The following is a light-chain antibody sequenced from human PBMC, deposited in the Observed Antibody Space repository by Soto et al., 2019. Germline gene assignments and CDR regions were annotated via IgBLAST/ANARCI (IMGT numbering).Light chain of an antibody. V-gene: IGLV2-11*01. CDR3: SSFAGSYTHV. Sequence: QSVLTQPRSVSGSPGQAVTFSCTGTNSDVGGYDYVSWYQQLPGEAPKLIIYDVTKRPSGVPNRFSGSKSGNTASLTISGLQAEDEADYFCSSFAGSYTHVFGSGTKGTVL. J-gene: IGLJ1*01. CDR1: NSDVGGYDY. CDR2: DVT.